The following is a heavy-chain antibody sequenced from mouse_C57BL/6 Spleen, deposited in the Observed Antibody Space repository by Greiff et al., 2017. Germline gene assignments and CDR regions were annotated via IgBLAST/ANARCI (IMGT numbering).Heavy chain of an antibody. CDR3: ARRDYGNYGFDY. J-gene: IGHJ2*01. CDR2: ISSGSSTI. V-gene: IGHV5-17*01. Sequence: GFTFSDYGMHWVRQAPEKGLEWVAYISSGSSTIYYADTVKGRFTISRDNAKNTLFLQMTSLRSEDTAMYYCARRDYGNYGFDYWGQGTTLTVSS. CDR1: GFTFSDYG. D-gene: IGHD2-1*01.